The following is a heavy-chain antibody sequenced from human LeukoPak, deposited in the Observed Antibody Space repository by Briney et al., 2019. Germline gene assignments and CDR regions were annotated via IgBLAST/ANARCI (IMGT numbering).Heavy chain of an antibody. J-gene: IGHJ4*02. Sequence: SVKVSCKASGNSISNYAVSWVRQAPGQGLEWMGGIIPIFGTANYAQKFQGRVTITADESTSTAYMELSSLRSEDTAVYYCASDYGGNTLDYWGQGTLVTVSS. D-gene: IGHD4-23*01. V-gene: IGHV1-69*13. CDR3: ASDYGGNTLDY. CDR1: GNSISNYA. CDR2: IIPIFGTA.